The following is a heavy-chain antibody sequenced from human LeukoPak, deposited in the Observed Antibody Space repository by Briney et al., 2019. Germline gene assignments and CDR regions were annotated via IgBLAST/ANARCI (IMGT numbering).Heavy chain of an antibody. CDR1: GGSISSGDYY. CDR3: ARATVMVYALLAFDI. V-gene: IGHV4-30-4*08. Sequence: SESLSLTCTVSGGSISSGDYYWSWIRQPPGKGLEWIGYIYYSGSTYYNPSLKSRVTISVDTSKNQFSLKLSSVTAADTAVYYCARATVMVYALLAFDIWGQGTMVTVSS. J-gene: IGHJ3*02. D-gene: IGHD2-8*01. CDR2: IYYSGST.